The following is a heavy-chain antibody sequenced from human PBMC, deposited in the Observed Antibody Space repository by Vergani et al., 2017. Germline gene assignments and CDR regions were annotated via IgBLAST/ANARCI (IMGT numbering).Heavy chain of an antibody. CDR1: GYTFTSYA. Sequence: QVQLVQSGSELKKPGASVKVSCKASGYTFTSYAMNWVRQAPGQGLEWMGWINTNTGNPTYAQGFTGRFVFSLDTSISTAYLEICSLKAEDTAVYYCARDVSERAADWVDPWGQGTLVTVSS. CDR2: INTNTGNP. D-gene: IGHD3-16*01. V-gene: IGHV7-4-1*01. CDR3: ARDVSERAADWVDP. J-gene: IGHJ5*02.